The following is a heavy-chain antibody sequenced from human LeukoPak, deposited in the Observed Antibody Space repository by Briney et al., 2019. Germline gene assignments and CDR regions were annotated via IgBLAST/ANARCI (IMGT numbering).Heavy chain of an antibody. D-gene: IGHD6-19*01. V-gene: IGHV4-4*09. CDR1: GVSISSYY. Sequence: PSETLSLTCTVSGVSISSYYWSWIRQPPGKGLEWIGSIYTTGDTRYNPSLKGRVTISVDTSKNQFSLKLSSVTAADTAVYYCARQAGGLENNWFDPWGQGTLVTVSS. J-gene: IGHJ5*02. CDR3: ARQAGGLENNWFDP. CDR2: IYTTGDT.